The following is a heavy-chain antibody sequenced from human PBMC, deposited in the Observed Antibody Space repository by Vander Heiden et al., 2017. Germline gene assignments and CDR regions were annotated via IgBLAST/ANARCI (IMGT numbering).Heavy chain of an antibody. J-gene: IGHJ2*01. CDR2: ISSSVSSRYI. CDR3: ARDLGNYGDYINWYFDL. V-gene: IGHV3-21*01. D-gene: IGHD4-17*01. Sequence: EVQLVESGGGLVKPGGSLRLSCAASGFTFSSSRMNWVRQAPGKGLEWVSCISSSVSSRYIYYADSVKGRFTISRDNAKNSLYLQMNSLRAEDTAVYYCARDLGNYGDYINWYFDLWGRGTLVTVSS. CDR1: GFTFSSSR.